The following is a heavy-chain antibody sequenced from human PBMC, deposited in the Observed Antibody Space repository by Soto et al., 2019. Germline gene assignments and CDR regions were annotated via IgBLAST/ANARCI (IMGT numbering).Heavy chain of an antibody. CDR1: GYTFTSYG. J-gene: IGHJ3*02. D-gene: IGHD1-1*01. Sequence: ASVKVSCKASGYTFTSYGISWVRQAPGQGLEWMGWISAYNGNTNYAQKLQGRVTMTTDTSTSTAYMELRSLRSDDTAVYYCARVAELERTNDALDIWGQGTMVTVSS. CDR2: ISAYNGNT. V-gene: IGHV1-18*01. CDR3: ARVAELERTNDALDI.